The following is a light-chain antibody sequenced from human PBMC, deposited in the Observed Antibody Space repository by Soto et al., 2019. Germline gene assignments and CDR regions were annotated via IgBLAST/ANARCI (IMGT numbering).Light chain of an antibody. V-gene: IGKV4-1*01. CDR3: HQYLSAPWT. CDR2: WAS. J-gene: IGKJ1*01. Sequence: DIVMTQSPDSLAVSLGERATINCESSQTILYSSNNNNYLAWYQQKPGQPPKLLIYWASTRESGVPDRFSGSGSGTDFILTISSLQAEDVAVYYCHQYLSAPWTFGQGTKVEIK. CDR1: QTILYSSNNNNY.